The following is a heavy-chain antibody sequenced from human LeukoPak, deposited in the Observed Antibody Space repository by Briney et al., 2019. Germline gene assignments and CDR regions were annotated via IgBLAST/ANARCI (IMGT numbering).Heavy chain of an antibody. D-gene: IGHD4-17*01. CDR3: ARARPLRSLSLDY. Sequence: SETLSLTCGVSGGAITNYYWNWIRQAPGKGLEWLGYIYYTGSTTYNPSVKSRITISLDTSKKQISLKLRSVTAADTAVYYCARARPLRSLSLDYWGQGTLVTVSS. CDR1: GGAITNYY. V-gene: IGHV4-59*01. J-gene: IGHJ4*02. CDR2: IYYTGST.